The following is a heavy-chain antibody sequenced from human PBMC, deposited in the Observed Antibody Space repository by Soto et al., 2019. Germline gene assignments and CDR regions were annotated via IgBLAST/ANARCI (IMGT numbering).Heavy chain of an antibody. D-gene: IGHD6-13*01. CDR2: IYYSGST. CDR3: ARGEGSSWNYYYYGMDV. V-gene: IGHV4-59*01. Sequence: NLSLTCTVSGGSISSYYWSWIRQPPGKGLEWIGYIYYSGSTNYNPSLKSRVTISVDTSKNQFSLKLSSVTAADTAVYYCARGEGSSWNYYYYGMDVWGQGTTVTVSS. J-gene: IGHJ6*02. CDR1: GGSISSYY.